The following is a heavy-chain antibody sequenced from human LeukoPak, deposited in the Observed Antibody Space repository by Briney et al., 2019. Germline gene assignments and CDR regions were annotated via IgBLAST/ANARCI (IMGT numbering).Heavy chain of an antibody. V-gene: IGHV3-21*01. CDR2: ISSSSYI. CDR3: ARVYSHGDWRFDP. CDR1: GFTFSSYS. Sequence: GGSLRLSCAASGFTFSSYSMNWVRQAPGKGLEWVSSISSSSYIYYADSVKGRFTISRDNAKNSLCLQMNSLRAEDTAVYYCARVYSHGDWRFDPWGQGTLVTVSS. J-gene: IGHJ5*02. D-gene: IGHD2-21*01.